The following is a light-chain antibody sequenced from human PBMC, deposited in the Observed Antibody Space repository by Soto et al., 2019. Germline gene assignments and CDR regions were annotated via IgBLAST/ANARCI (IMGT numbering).Light chain of an antibody. V-gene: IGKV3-20*01. CDR3: HQYGSTPPT. J-gene: IGKJ1*01. Sequence: EIVLTQSPGTLSLSPGERATLSCRASESVTNNLLAWYQRKPGQAPRLLIYGASYRAPDIPYRFSGSGSGTDFTLTIARLEAEDFAVYICHQYGSTPPTFGLGTKVEI. CDR2: GAS. CDR1: ESVTNNL.